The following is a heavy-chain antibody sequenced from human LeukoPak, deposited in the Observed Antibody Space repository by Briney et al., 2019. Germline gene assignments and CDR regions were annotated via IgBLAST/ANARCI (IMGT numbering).Heavy chain of an antibody. CDR2: ISSRSSYI. CDR1: GFTLSSYS. Sequence: GGSLRLSCAASGFTLSSYSLNWVRQAPGKGLEWVSSISSRSSYIYYADSVKGRFTISRDNAKNSLYLQMNSLRAEDTAVYYCARDGTMVRGVQSPYWYFDLWGRGTLVTVSS. V-gene: IGHV3-21*04. J-gene: IGHJ2*01. D-gene: IGHD3-10*01. CDR3: ARDGTMVRGVQSPYWYFDL.